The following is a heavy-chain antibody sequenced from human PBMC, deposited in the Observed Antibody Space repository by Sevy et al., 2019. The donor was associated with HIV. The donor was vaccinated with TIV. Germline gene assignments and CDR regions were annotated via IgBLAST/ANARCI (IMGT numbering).Heavy chain of an antibody. CDR1: GFTFSSYG. CDR2: ISYDGSNK. V-gene: IGHV3-30*18. D-gene: IGHD6-19*01. Sequence: GGSLRLSCAASGFTFSSYGMHWVRQAPGKGLEWVAFISYDGSNKYYADSVKGRFTISRDNSKNTLYLQMNSLRDEDTAVYYCAKGRDSSGWYYYGMDVWGQGTTVTVSS. J-gene: IGHJ6*02. CDR3: AKGRDSSGWYYYGMDV.